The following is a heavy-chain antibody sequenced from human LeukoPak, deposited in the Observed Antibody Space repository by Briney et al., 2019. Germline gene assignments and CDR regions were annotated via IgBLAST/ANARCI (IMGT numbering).Heavy chain of an antibody. D-gene: IGHD6-13*01. V-gene: IGHV3-21*01. Sequence: GGSLRLSCAASGFTVSSNYMSWVRQAPGKGLEWVSSISSSSSYIYYADSVKGRFTISRDNAKNSLYLQMNSLRAEDTAVYYCARENSSSWLRAFDIWGQGTMVTVSS. CDR3: ARENSSSWLRAFDI. CDR2: ISSSSSYI. CDR1: GFTVSSNY. J-gene: IGHJ3*02.